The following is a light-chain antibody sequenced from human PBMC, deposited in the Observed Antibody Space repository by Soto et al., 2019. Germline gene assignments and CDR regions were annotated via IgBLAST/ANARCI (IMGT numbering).Light chain of an antibody. Sequence: IVFTKSAGALSLSPGERATLXXXASQTMSSSCLAWYQQKGGQAPRLLIYGASTRAAGIPDRFSVSGSGTDFTLTITRLEPEDFAVDDCHQYGSSGTFGQGTKVDIK. V-gene: IGKV3-20*01. CDR1: QTMSSSC. CDR2: GAS. CDR3: HQYGSSGT. J-gene: IGKJ1*01.